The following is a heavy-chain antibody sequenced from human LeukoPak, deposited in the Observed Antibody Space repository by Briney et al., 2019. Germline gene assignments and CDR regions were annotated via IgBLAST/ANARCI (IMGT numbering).Heavy chain of an antibody. CDR1: GGSFSGYY. Sequence: SETLCLTCAVYGGSFSGYYWSWIRQPPGKGLEWIGEINHSGSTNYNPSLKSRVTISVDTSKNQFSLKLSSVTAADTAVYYCARHYPIVGATTWFDYWGQGTLVTVSS. CDR3: ARHYPIVGATTWFDY. CDR2: INHSGST. V-gene: IGHV4-34*01. J-gene: IGHJ4*02. D-gene: IGHD1-26*01.